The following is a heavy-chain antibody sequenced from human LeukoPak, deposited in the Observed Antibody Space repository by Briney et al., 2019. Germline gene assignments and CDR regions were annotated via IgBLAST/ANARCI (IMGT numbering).Heavy chain of an antibody. Sequence: GRSVRLSCAASGFTFSSYAMHWVRQAPGKGLEWVAVISYDGSNKYYADSVKGRFTISRDNSKNTLYLQMNSLRAEDTAVYYCARDLLELRLWGQGTLVTVSS. V-gene: IGHV3-30-3*01. CDR1: GFTFSSYA. D-gene: IGHD1-7*01. CDR3: ARDLLELRL. J-gene: IGHJ4*02. CDR2: ISYDGSNK.